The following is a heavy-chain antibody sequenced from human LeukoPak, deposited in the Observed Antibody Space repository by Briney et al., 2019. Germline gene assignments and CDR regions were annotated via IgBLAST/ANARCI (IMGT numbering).Heavy chain of an antibody. J-gene: IGHJ4*02. CDR2: THQSGTT. CDR3: AYSSGWYRIDY. V-gene: IGHV4-4*02. CDR1: GGSISSSNW. Sequence: SGTLSLTCAVSGGSISSSNWWTWVRQPPGKGLEWIGETHQSGTTNYNPSLKSRVTISVDKSKNQFSLNLSSVTAADTAVYYCAYSSGWYRIDYWGQGTLVTVSS. D-gene: IGHD6-19*01.